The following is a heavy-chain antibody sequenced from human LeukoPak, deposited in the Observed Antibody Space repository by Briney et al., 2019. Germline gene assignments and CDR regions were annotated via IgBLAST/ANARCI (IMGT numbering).Heavy chain of an antibody. CDR2: IIPIFGTA. CDR3: ARDQTPTLGPCD. Sequence: SVKVSCKASRGTFSSYAFSWVRQAPGQGLEWMGGIIPIFGTANYAQKFQGRVTITADESTSTAYMELSSLRSEDTAVYYCARDQTPTLGPCDWGQGTLVTVSS. CDR1: RGTFSSYA. J-gene: IGHJ4*02. V-gene: IGHV1-69*13.